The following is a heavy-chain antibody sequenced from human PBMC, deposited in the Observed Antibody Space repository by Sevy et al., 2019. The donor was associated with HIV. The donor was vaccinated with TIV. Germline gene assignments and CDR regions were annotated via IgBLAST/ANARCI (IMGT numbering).Heavy chain of an antibody. CDR2: ISFDGDNK. D-gene: IGHD3-16*02. CDR1: GFSFSRYG. Sequence: GGSLRLSCEASGFSFSRYGMHWVRQVAGKGLEWVAVISFDGDNKYYSDSVRGRFAISRDNSENTMHLQMNNLRLDDTAVYYCAKGLSSIYHYSMDVWGQGTTVTVSS. J-gene: IGHJ6*01. CDR3: AKGLSSIYHYSMDV. V-gene: IGHV3-30*18.